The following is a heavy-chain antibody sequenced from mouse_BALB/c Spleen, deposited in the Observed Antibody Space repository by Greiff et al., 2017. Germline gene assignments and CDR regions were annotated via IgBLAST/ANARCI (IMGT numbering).Heavy chain of an antibody. CDR1: GYSITSGYY. V-gene: IGHV3-6*02. CDR2: ISYDGSN. CDR3: AREDYDYEWFAY. J-gene: IGHJ3*01. D-gene: IGHD2-4*01. Sequence: EVKLQESGPGLVKPSQSLSLTCSVTGYSITSGYYWNWIRQFPGNKLEWMGYISYDGSNNYNPSLKNRISITRDTSKNQFFLKLNSVTTEDTATYYCAREDYDYEWFAYWGQGTLVTVSA.